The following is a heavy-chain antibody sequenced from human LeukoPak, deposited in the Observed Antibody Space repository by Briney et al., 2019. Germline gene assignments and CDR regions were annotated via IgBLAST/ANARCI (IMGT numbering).Heavy chain of an antibody. J-gene: IGHJ4*02. D-gene: IGHD5-18*01. CDR2: ISWNSGSI. CDR3: AKDRGWELSHSYGAFDY. V-gene: IGHV3-9*01. CDR1: GFTFDDYA. Sequence: GGSLRLSCAASGFTFDDYAMHWVRHAPGKGLEWVSGISWNSGSIGYADSVKGRFTISRDNAKNSLYLQMNSLRAEDTALYYCAKDRGWELSHSYGAFDYWGQGTLVTVSS.